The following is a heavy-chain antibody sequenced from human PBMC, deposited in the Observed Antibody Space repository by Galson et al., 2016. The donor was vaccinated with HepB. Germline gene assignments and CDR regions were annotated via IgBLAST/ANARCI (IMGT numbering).Heavy chain of an antibody. CDR3: ARDFYDRGMDD. CDR2: IGSRSTIV. J-gene: IGHJ6*02. Sequence: SLRLSCAASGLDFSNYNINWVRQAPGKGLEWISFIGSRSTIVYYADSVKGRFTISRDNAKDSLYLQMNSLRDEDTAVYYCARDFYDRGMDDGGQGTTVTVSS. D-gene: IGHD5/OR15-5a*01. V-gene: IGHV3-48*02. CDR1: GLDFSNYN.